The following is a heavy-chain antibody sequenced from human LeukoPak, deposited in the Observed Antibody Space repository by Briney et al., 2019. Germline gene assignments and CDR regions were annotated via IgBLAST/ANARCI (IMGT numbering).Heavy chain of an antibody. CDR3: ARRVGDSSGHYYGMDV. CDR2: IYPSDSDT. J-gene: IGHJ6*02. Sequence: GESLKISCKGSGYSFTSYWIGWVRQMPGKGLEWMGVIYPSDSDTKYSPSFQGQVTISADKSISTAYLQWSSPTASDTAMYYCARRVGDSSGHYYGMDVWGQGTTVTVSS. V-gene: IGHV5-51*01. CDR1: GYSFTSYW. D-gene: IGHD3-22*01.